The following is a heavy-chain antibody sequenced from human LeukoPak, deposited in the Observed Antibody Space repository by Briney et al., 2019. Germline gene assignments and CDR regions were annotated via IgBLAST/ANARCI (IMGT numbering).Heavy chain of an antibody. Sequence: ASVKVSCKASGGTFSSYAISWVRQAPGQGLEWMGWISAYNGNTNYAQKLQGRVTMTTDTSTSTAYMELRSLRSDDTAVYYCARSRSITMIVPTDYWGQGTLVTVSS. D-gene: IGHD3-22*01. CDR2: ISAYNGNT. V-gene: IGHV1-18*01. CDR3: ARSRSITMIVPTDY. CDR1: GGTFSSYA. J-gene: IGHJ4*02.